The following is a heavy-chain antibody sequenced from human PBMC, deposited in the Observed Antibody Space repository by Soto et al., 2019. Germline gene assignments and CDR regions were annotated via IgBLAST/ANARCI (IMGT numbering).Heavy chain of an antibody. D-gene: IGHD6-19*01. CDR3: ARGELGSGWSEYYYGMDV. V-gene: IGHV1-69*12. J-gene: IGHJ6*02. CDR1: GGTFSSYA. Sequence: QVQLVQSGAEVKKPGSSVKVSCKASGGTFSSYAISWVRQAPGQGLEWMGGIIPIFGTANYAQKFQGRVTITADESTSTAYMELSSLRSEDTAVYYCARGELGSGWSEYYYGMDVWGQGTTVTVSS. CDR2: IIPIFGTA.